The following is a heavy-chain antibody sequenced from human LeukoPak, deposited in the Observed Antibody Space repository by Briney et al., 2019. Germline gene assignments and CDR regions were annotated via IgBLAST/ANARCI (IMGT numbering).Heavy chain of an antibody. CDR2: ISTIGDRT. V-gene: IGHV3-23*01. J-gene: IGHJ4*02. CDR3: AKSYYFDY. Sequence: GGSLRLSCAASGFTFRSYAMSWVRQAPGKGLQWFSSISTIGDRTYYAGAVQGRFTISRYNSKNALYMQMNSLRAEDRAIYYCAKSYYFDYYRQGTVVSVSS. D-gene: IGHD1-26*01. CDR1: GFTFRSYA.